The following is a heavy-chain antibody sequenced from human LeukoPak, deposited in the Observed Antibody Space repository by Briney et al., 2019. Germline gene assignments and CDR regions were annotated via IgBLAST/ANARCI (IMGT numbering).Heavy chain of an antibody. CDR3: ARDRDYVWGSYRRNPFDY. CDR1: GYTFTGYY. J-gene: IGHJ4*02. V-gene: IGHV1-2*06. Sequence: GASVKVSCKASGYTFTGYYMHWVRQAPGQGLEWMGRINPNSGGTNYAQKFQGRVTMTRDTSISTAYMELSRLRSDDTAAYYCARDRDYVWGSYRRNPFDYWGQGTLVTVSS. D-gene: IGHD3-16*02. CDR2: INPNSGGT.